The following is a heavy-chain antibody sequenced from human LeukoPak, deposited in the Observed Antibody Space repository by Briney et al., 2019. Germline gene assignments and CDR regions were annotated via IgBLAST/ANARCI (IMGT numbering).Heavy chain of an antibody. CDR3: AREVYDSSAFDS. Sequence: GGSLRLSCAASGFTFRSYWTSWVRQAPGKGLEWVADIKQDGSEKYYVDSVKGRFTMSTDSAKTSVYLQMNSLRAEDTAVYYCAREVYDSSAFDSWGQGTLVTVSS. V-gene: IGHV3-7*01. CDR2: IKQDGSEK. CDR1: GFTFRSYW. J-gene: IGHJ4*02. D-gene: IGHD3-22*01.